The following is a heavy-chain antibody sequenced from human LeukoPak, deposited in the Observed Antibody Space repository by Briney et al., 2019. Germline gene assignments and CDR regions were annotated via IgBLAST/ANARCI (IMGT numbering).Heavy chain of an antibody. CDR3: VKDFVPSYSSSWYWDYYGMDV. Sequence: GGSLRLSCSASGFTFSSYAMHWVRQAPGKGLEYVSAISSNGGSTYYADSVKGRFTISRDNSKNTLYLQMSSLRAEDTAVYYCVKDFVPSYSSSWYWDYYGMDVWGQGTTVIVSS. J-gene: IGHJ6*02. CDR1: GFTFSSYA. V-gene: IGHV3-64D*06. D-gene: IGHD6-13*01. CDR2: ISSNGGST.